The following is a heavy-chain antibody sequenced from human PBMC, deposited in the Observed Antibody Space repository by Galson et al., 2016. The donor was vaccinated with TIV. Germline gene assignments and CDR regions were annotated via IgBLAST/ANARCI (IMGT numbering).Heavy chain of an antibody. V-gene: IGHV3-7*03. J-gene: IGHJ4*02. Sequence: SLRLSCAASGFTFSAYWMNWVRQVPGKGLEWLTNINEDGSEIYYVDSVRGRFTISRDNAKNLLYLETNGLRDEDTAVYYCARRFDYWGQGILVTVSS. CDR3: ARRFDY. CDR1: GFTFSAYW. CDR2: INEDGSEI.